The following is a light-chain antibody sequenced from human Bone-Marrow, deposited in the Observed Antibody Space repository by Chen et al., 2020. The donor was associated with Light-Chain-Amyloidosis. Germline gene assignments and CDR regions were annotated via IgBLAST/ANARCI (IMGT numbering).Light chain of an antibody. CDR3: CSYAGSYTYV. CDR2: EVS. V-gene: IGLV2-23*02. CDR1: SSDVGSYNL. Sequence: QSALTQPASVSGSPGQSITISCTGTSSDVGSYNLVSWYQQHPSKAPKLMIYEVSKRPSGVSNRFSGSKSGNTASLTISGLQAEDEADYYCCSYAGSYTYVFGTGTKVTVL. J-gene: IGLJ1*01.